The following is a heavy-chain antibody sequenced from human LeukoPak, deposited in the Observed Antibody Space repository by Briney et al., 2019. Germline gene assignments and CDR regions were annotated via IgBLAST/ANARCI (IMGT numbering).Heavy chain of an antibody. Sequence: GGSLRLSCAASGFTLSGYWMSWVRQLPGKGLEWVANIKQDAGEIRYVDSVKGRFTISRDNAKNSVYLQMNNLRSEDTGVYYCARLGSSWDFFDFWGQGTLVTVS. D-gene: IGHD6-13*01. CDR2: IKQDAGEI. J-gene: IGHJ4*02. V-gene: IGHV3-7*01. CDR1: GFTLSGYW. CDR3: ARLGSSWDFFDF.